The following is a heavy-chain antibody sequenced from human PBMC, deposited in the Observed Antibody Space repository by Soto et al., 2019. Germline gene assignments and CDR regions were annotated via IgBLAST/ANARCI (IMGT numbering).Heavy chain of an antibody. V-gene: IGHV1-46*01. CDR1: GYTFTNYY. D-gene: IGHD5-18*01. CDR2: INPSDSRA. Sequence: QVQLVQSGAEVKKPGASVKISCKASGYTFTNYYVQWVRQAPGQGLEWMGIINPSDSRATYAQKFRGRVNMTRDTSTSTVYMELSRLESEDTAVYYCARVQFGSGYSYAGDCWGQGPLVIVSS. J-gene: IGHJ4*02. CDR3: ARVQFGSGYSYAGDC.